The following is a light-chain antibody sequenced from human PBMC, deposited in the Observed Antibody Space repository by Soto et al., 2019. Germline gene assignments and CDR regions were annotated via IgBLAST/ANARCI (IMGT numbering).Light chain of an antibody. CDR3: HHDGWT. CDR2: KAS. V-gene: IGKV1-5*03. J-gene: IGKJ1*01. Sequence: DIQMTQSPSTLSASVGDRVTITCRASQSISSWLAWYQQKPGKAPKLLIYKASSLESGVPSRFSGSGSGTEFTHTISSLQPDDFATYYCHHDGWTFGQGTTVEIK. CDR1: QSISSW.